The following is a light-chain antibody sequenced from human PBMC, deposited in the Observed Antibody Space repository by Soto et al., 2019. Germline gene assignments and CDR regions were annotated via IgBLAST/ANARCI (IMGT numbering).Light chain of an antibody. CDR1: SSDVGGDKY. Sequence: QSALTQPASVSGCPGQSISISCTGTSSDVGGDKYVSWYQQHPGKAPKLMIYDIRNRPSGVSNRFSGSKSGNTASLTISGLQAEDEADYYCSSYTSSSTRVFGTGTKLTVL. J-gene: IGLJ1*01. V-gene: IGLV2-14*03. CDR3: SSYTSSSTRV. CDR2: DIR.